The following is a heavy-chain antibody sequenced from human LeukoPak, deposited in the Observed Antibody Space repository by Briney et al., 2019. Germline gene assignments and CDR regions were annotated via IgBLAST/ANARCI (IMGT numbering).Heavy chain of an antibody. J-gene: IGHJ3*01. CDR3: ASGIAYYQPSKNAFDF. CDR1: GGSIGSSSYY. D-gene: IGHD2-2*01. CDR2: INHSGST. V-gene: IGHV4-39*07. Sequence: SETLSLTCTVSGGSIGSSSYYWGWIRQPPGKGLEWIGEINHSGSTNYNPSLKSRVTVSVDRSKNQFSLKVYSVSAADTAVHYCASGIAYYQPSKNAFDFWGQGTMVIVSS.